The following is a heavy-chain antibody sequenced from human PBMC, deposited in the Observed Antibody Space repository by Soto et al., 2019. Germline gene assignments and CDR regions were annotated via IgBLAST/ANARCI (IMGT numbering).Heavy chain of an antibody. Sequence: GGSLRLSCAASGFTFSSYSMNWVRQAPGKGLEWVSSISSSSSYIYYADSVKGRFTISRDNAKNSLYLQMNSLRAEDTAVYYCARGRGDCTNGVCYGTFDYWGQGTLVTVSS. CDR3: ARGRGDCTNGVCYGTFDY. CDR2: ISSSSSYI. V-gene: IGHV3-21*01. J-gene: IGHJ4*02. D-gene: IGHD2-8*01. CDR1: GFTFSSYS.